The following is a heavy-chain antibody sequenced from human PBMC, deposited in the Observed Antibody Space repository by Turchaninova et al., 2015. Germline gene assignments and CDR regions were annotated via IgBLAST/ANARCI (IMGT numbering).Heavy chain of an antibody. CDR1: GFTFGDYA. J-gene: IGHJ4*02. Sequence: EVQLVESGGGLVQPGRALRLSCTGSGFTFGDYAMSWFRQAPGKGLEWLSFIRSKTSGGKTEYAASGRCRFTISRDDSKSIAYLQMNSLKTEHTAVYYCTRGYTYGPENWGQGTLVTVSS. CDR3: TRGYTYGPEN. V-gene: IGHV3-49*03. CDR2: IRSKTSGGKT. D-gene: IGHD5-18*01.